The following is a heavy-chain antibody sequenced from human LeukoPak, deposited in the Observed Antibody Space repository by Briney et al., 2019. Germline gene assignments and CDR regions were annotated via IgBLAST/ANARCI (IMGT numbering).Heavy chain of an antibody. J-gene: IGHJ4*02. Sequence: GGSLRLSCAASGFTFSSYAMSWVRQAPGKGREWVSAISGSGGSTYYADSVKGRLTISRDNSKNTLYLQMNSLRAEDTAVYYCAKDFAIQPITYFDYWGQGTLVTVSS. CDR2: ISGSGGST. CDR3: AKDFAIQPITYFDY. V-gene: IGHV3-23*01. CDR1: GFTFSSYA. D-gene: IGHD5-18*01.